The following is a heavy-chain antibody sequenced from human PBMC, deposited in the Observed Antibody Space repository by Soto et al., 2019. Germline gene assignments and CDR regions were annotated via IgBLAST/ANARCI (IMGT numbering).Heavy chain of an antibody. J-gene: IGHJ4*02. V-gene: IGHV3-30-3*01. CDR1: GFTFSSYA. D-gene: IGHD3-10*01. Sequence: QVQLVESGGGVVQPGRSLRLSCAASGFTFSSYAMHWVRQAPGKGLEWVAVISYDGSNKYYADSVKGRFTISRDNSKKTLYLQMNSLRADDTAVYYCVLRALAYGAVDYWGQGTLVTVSS. CDR3: VLRALAYGAVDY. CDR2: ISYDGSNK.